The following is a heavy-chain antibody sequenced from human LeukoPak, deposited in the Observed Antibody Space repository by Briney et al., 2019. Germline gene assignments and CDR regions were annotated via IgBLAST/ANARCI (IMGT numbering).Heavy chain of an antibody. Sequence: ASVKVSCKASGSTFTSYGISWVRQAPGQGLEWMGWISAYNGNTNYAQKLQGRVTMTTDTSTSKAYMELRSLRSDDTAVYYCARAHQQLDAFDIWGQGTMVTVSS. CDR2: ISAYNGNT. V-gene: IGHV1-18*01. D-gene: IGHD6-13*01. CDR1: GSTFTSYG. J-gene: IGHJ3*02. CDR3: ARAHQQLDAFDI.